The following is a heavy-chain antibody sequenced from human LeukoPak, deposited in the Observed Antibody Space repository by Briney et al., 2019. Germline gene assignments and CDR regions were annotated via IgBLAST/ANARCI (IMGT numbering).Heavy chain of an antibody. CDR2: ISSSGSTI. Sequence: PGGSLRLSCAASAFTFSSYEMNWVRQAPGKGLGWVSYISSSGSTIHYADSVKGRFTISRDNAKNSLYLQMNRLRAEDTAVYYCARMVYYYDISGYYFLDYWGQGTLVTVSS. CDR1: AFTFSSYE. J-gene: IGHJ4*02. CDR3: ARMVYYYDISGYYFLDY. V-gene: IGHV3-48*03. D-gene: IGHD3-22*01.